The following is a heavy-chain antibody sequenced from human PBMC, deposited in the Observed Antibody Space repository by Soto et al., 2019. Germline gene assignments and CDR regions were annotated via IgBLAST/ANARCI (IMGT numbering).Heavy chain of an antibody. J-gene: IGHJ5*02. CDR1: GYTFTSYG. D-gene: IGHD5-12*01. Sequence: QVQLVQSGAEVKKPGASVKVSCKASGYTFTSYGISWVRQAPGQGLEWMGWISAYNGNTYYAQRLQGRVTMTTDTSTSTAYMELRSLSSDVTAVYYCARDGVDIVATGGWFDPWGQGTLVTVSS. CDR3: ARDGVDIVATGGWFDP. V-gene: IGHV1-18*04. CDR2: ISAYNGNT.